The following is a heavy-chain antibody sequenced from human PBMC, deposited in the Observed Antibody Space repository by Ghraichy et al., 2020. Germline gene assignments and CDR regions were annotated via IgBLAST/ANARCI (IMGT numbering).Heavy chain of an antibody. J-gene: IGHJ3*02. CDR3: TTDLIDGYNLGNAFDI. CDR2: IKSKTDGGTT. CDR1: GFTFSNAW. V-gene: IGHV3-15*01. D-gene: IGHD5-24*01. Sequence: GGSLRLSCAASGFTFSNAWMSWVRQAPGKGLEWVGRIKSKTDGGTTDYAAPVKGRFTISRDDSKNTLYLQMNSLKTEDTAVYYCTTDLIDGYNLGNAFDIWGQGTMVTVSS.